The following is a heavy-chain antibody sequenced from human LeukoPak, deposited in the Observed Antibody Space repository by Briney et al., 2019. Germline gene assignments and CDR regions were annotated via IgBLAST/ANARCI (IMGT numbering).Heavy chain of an antibody. Sequence: GGSLRLSCAASGFTFSDYYMSWIRQAPGKGLEWVANIKRDGSEKYYVDSVKGRFTISRDNAKNSLYLQMDSLRAEDTAVYYCARSRSAGYWGQGTLVTVSS. CDR1: GFTFSDYY. V-gene: IGHV3-7*01. CDR3: ARSRSAGY. CDR2: IKRDGSEK. J-gene: IGHJ4*02.